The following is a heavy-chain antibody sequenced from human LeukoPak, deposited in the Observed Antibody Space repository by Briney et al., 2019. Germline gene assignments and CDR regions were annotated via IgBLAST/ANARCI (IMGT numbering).Heavy chain of an antibody. D-gene: IGHD6-19*01. J-gene: IGHJ4*02. CDR1: GGSISSYY. Sequence: SETLCLTCTVSGGSISSYYWSWIRQPPGKGLEWIGYIYYSGSTNYNPSLKSRVTISVDTSKNQFSLKLSSVTAADTAVYYCAREHGSGWGQGTLVTVSS. CDR3: AREHGSG. CDR2: IYYSGST. V-gene: IGHV4-59*01.